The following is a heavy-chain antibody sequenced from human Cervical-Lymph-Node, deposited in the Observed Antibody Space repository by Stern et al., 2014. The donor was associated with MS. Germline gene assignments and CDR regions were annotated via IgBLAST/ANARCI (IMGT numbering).Heavy chain of an antibody. CDR3: ARRGHGYMGIDY. D-gene: IGHD5-24*01. CDR1: GYRFTNNW. CDR2: IYPGDSET. J-gene: IGHJ4*02. Sequence: EVQLVQSGAEVKKPGESLRISCEVSGYRFTNNWIGWVRQMPGKGLEWMGIIYPGDSETRYSPSFQGQVTILADTSKHPTYLHWSSLKASDTAIYYCARRGHGYMGIDYWGQGTLVTVSS. V-gene: IGHV5-51*03.